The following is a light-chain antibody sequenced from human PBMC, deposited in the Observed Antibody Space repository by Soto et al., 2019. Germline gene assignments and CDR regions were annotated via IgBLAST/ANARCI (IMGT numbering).Light chain of an antibody. CDR2: DNN. CDR3: AAWDDSLNGYV. V-gene: IGLV1-44*01. CDR1: SSNIGSNG. Sequence: QSVLTQPPSASGTPGQRVTISCSGSSSNIGSNGVNWYQQLPGSAPRLLTYDNNYRPSGVPDRFSGFKSGTSASLAISGLQSDDEADYYCAAWDDSLNGYVFGTGTKVTVL. J-gene: IGLJ1*01.